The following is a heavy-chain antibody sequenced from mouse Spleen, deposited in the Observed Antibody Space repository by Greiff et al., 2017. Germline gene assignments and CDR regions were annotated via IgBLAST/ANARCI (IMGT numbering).Heavy chain of an antibody. CDR1: GYSFTSYW. J-gene: IGHJ4*01. CDR3: ARPTHYYAMDY. CDR2: IDPSDSET. D-gene: IGHD1-1*01. V-gene: IGHV1S126*01. Sequence: VQLKQSGAELVKPGASVKISCKASGYSFTSYWMHWVKQRPGQGLEWIGMIDPSDSETRLNQKFKDKATLTVDKSSSTAYMQLSSPTSEDSAVYYCARPTHYYAMDYWGQGTSVTVSS.